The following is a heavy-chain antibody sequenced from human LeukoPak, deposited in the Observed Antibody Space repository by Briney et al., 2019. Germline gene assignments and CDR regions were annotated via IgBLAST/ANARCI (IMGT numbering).Heavy chain of an antibody. D-gene: IGHD3-10*01. CDR1: GFTFSSYW. V-gene: IGHV3-7*01. CDR3: ARELMVRGVIHYYYYYGMDV. J-gene: IGHJ6*02. CDR2: IKEDGSVI. Sequence: SGGSLRLSCAASGFTFSSYWMSWVRQAPGKGLEWVANIKEDGSVIYYVDSVRGRFTISRDNAKNSLYLQMNSLRAEDTAVYYCARELMVRGVIHYYYYYGMDVWGQGTTVTVSS.